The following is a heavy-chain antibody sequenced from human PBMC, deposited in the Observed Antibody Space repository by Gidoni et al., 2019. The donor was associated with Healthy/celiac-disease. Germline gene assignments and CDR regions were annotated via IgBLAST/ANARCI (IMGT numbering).Heavy chain of an antibody. D-gene: IGHD1-1*01. V-gene: IGHV1-69*01. CDR2: IIPIFGTA. Sequence: QVQLVQSGAEVKKPGSSVKVSCKASGGTFSSYAISWVRQAPGQGLEWMGGIIPIFGTANYAQKFQGRVTITADESTSTAYMELSSLRSEDTAVYYCAAQSVLSRVQIVNWFDPWGQGTLVTVSS. CDR1: GGTFSSYA. J-gene: IGHJ5*02. CDR3: AAQSVLSRVQIVNWFDP.